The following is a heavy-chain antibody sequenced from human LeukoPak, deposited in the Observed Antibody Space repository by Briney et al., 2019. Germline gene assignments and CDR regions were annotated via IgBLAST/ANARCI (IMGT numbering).Heavy chain of an antibody. J-gene: IGHJ6*02. CDR2: ISYDGSNK. V-gene: IGHV3-30*18. Sequence: GRSLRLSCAASGFTFSSYGMHWVRQAPGKGLEWVAVISYDGSNKYYADSVKGRFTISRDNSKNTLYLQMNSLRAEDTAVYYCAKELVRPYDFWSGYYDYYYYGMDVWGQGTTVTVSS. D-gene: IGHD3-3*01. CDR1: GFTFSSYG. CDR3: AKELVRPYDFWSGYYDYYYYGMDV.